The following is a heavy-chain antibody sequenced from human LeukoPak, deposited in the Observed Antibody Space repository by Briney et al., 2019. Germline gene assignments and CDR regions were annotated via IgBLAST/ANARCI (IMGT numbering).Heavy chain of an antibody. Sequence: PETPSLTSTVPRGSIGTYYWSWIRQSPGKRLEWIGYIYVTGSTRYNPYLQSRVTISVDTSRNQFFLKMSSVTAADTAVYYCARHIGGGIEDMDVWGKGTKVTVSS. D-gene: IGHD3-16*02. CDR1: RGSIGTYY. J-gene: IGHJ6*03. V-gene: IGHV4-59*08. CDR2: IYVTGST. CDR3: ARHIGGGIEDMDV.